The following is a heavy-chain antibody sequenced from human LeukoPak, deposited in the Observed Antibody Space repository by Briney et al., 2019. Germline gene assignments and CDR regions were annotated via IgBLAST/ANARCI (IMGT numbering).Heavy chain of an antibody. D-gene: IGHD2-21*01. CDR1: GFTFSSYW. CDR2: IKQDGSEK. V-gene: IGHV3-7*01. CDR3: ARATASNWFDP. J-gene: IGHJ5*02. Sequence: GSLRLSCAASGFTFSSYWMSWVRQAPGKGLEWVANIKQDGSEKYYVDSVKGRFTIPRDNAKNSLYLQMNSLRAEDTAVYYCARATASNWFDPWGQGTLVTVSS.